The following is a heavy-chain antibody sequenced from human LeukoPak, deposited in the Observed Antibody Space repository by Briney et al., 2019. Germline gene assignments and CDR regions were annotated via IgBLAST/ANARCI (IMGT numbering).Heavy chain of an antibody. CDR3: ARGRYGSGSFPFDY. CDR1: GGSISSISYY. D-gene: IGHD3-10*01. CDR2: MYHNGST. Sequence: SETLSLTCTVSGGSISSISYYWGWIRQPPGKGLEWIGSMYHNGSTYYNPSLKSRVTISVDTSKNQFSLKLSSVTAADTAVYYCARGRYGSGSFPFDYWGQGTLVTVSS. J-gene: IGHJ4*02. V-gene: IGHV4-39*07.